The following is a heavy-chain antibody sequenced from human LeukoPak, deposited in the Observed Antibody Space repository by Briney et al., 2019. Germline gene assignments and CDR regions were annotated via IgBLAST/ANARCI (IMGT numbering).Heavy chain of an antibody. V-gene: IGHV3-30*02. Sequence: GGSLRLSCAGSGFSFSSYGMHWVRQAPGKGLEWMAFIRSDGSNKYYADSVKGRFTISRDNSKNTLYLQMNSLRAEDTAVYYCAKAFDRGYSYGSYFDYWGQGTLVTVSS. CDR2: IRSDGSNK. CDR3: AKAFDRGYSYGSYFDY. J-gene: IGHJ4*02. CDR1: GFSFSSYG. D-gene: IGHD5-18*01.